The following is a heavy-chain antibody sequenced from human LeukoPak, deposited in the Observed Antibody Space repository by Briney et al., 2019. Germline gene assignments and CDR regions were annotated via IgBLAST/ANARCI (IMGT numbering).Heavy chain of an antibody. CDR1: GDTFTGYY. Sequence: ASVKVSCKASGDTFTGYYMHWVRQAPGQGLEWMGWINPNSGGTNYAQKFQGRVTMTRDTSISTAYMELSRLRSDDTAVYYCARDSEFGELLYLFDYWGQGTLVTVSS. D-gene: IGHD3-10*01. CDR2: INPNSGGT. CDR3: ARDSEFGELLYLFDY. J-gene: IGHJ4*02. V-gene: IGHV1-2*02.